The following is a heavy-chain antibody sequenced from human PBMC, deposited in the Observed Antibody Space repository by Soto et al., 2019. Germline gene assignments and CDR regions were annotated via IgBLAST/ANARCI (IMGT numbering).Heavy chain of an antibody. CDR3: ARLYCRGGSCYSGDAFDI. D-gene: IGHD2-15*01. Sequence: PGGSLRLSCAASGFTFSSYGMNWVRQAPGKGLEWVSSISTSTSYIYYADSVKGRFTISRDNAKNSVYLQMNSLRAEDTAVYYCARLYCRGGSCYSGDAFDIWGQGTMVTVSS. V-gene: IGHV3-21*01. CDR2: ISTSTSYI. J-gene: IGHJ3*02. CDR1: GFTFSSYG.